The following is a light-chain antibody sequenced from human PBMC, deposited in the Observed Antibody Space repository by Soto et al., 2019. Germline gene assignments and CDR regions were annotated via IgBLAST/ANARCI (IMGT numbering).Light chain of an antibody. V-gene: IGKV3-20*01. J-gene: IGKJ2*02. CDR1: QSVSSSY. CDR3: QQYGSSPWT. CDR2: GAS. Sequence: EIVLTQSPGTLSLSPGERATLSCRASQSVSSSYLAWYQQKPGQAPRLLIYGASSRATGIPDRFSDSGSGTEFTLTISRLEPEDFALYYCQQYGSSPWTFGQGTKLEIK.